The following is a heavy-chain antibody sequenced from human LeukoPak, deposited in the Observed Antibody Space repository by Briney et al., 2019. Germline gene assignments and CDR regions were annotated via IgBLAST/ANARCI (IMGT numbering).Heavy chain of an antibody. CDR1: GFTVSTNY. CDR2: IYSGGRT. J-gene: IGHJ4*02. V-gene: IGHV3-53*01. CDR3: ARGLNYGSGSTLEGF. Sequence: GGSLRLSCAASGFTVSTNYMSWVRQAPGKGLEWVSVIYSGGRTNYTDSVKGRFTISRDNTKNTLYLQMNSLRAEDTAVYYYARGLNYGSGSTLEGFWGQGTLVTVYS. D-gene: IGHD3-10*01.